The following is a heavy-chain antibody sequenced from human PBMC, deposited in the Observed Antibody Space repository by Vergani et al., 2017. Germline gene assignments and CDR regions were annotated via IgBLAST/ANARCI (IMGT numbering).Heavy chain of an antibody. CDR2: IRYDGSNK. CDR1: GFTFSSYG. V-gene: IGHV3-30*02. CDR3: AKDPRYSSGWQDYYYYYGMDV. D-gene: IGHD6-19*01. J-gene: IGHJ6*02. Sequence: QVQLVESGGGVVQPGGSLRLSCAASGFTFSSYGMHWVRQAPGKGLELVAFIRYDGSNKYYADSVKGRFTISRDNSKNTLYLQMNSLRAEDTAVYYCAKDPRYSSGWQDYYYYYGMDVWGQGTTVTVSS.